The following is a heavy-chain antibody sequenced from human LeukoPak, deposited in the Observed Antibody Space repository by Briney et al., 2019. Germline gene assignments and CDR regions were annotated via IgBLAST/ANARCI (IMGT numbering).Heavy chain of an antibody. D-gene: IGHD6-13*01. J-gene: IGHJ6*03. CDR1: GFTYNQYA. CDR3: AKARGIRQFYFMDV. V-gene: IGHV3-23*01. Sequence: GGPVTLFCAASGFTYNQYAVMGAPHAPEKAREGVADISGWGGKIHYAPSAKCRLTISRDQNKHTLYLKITSLRADDTAVYYCAKARGIRQFYFMDVWGKGTTVTVSS. CDR2: ISGWGGKI.